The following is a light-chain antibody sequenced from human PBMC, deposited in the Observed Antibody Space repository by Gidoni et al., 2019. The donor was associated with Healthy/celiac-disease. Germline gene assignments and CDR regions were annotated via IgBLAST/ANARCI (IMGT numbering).Light chain of an antibody. Sequence: DIVMTQSPDSLAVSLGERATINCKSSQSVLYSSNNKNYLAWYQQKPGQPPKLLIYWASTRESGVPDRFSGSGSGTDFTLTISSLQAEDVAVYYCQQYYSTPPAFDQXTKVEIK. J-gene: IGKJ1*01. CDR3: QQYYSTPPA. CDR2: WAS. V-gene: IGKV4-1*01. CDR1: QSVLYSSNNKNY.